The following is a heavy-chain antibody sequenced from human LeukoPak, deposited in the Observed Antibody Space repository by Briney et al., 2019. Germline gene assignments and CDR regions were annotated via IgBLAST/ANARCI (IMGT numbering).Heavy chain of an antibody. CDR3: VRPPNTYGYTYFDQ. D-gene: IGHD5-18*01. CDR2: ISYDGSNK. J-gene: IGHJ4*02. V-gene: IGHV3-30*04. CDR1: GFTFSSYA. Sequence: PGGSLRLSCAASGFTFSSYAMSWVRQAPGKGLEWVAVISYDGSNKYYADSAKGRFTISRDNSRNTVYLQMNSLTAEDTAVYYCVRPPNTYGYTYFDQWGQGSLATVSS.